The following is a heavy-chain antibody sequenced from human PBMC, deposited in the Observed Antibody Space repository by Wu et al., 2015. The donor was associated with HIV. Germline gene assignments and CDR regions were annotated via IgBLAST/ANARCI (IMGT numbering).Heavy chain of an antibody. CDR2: IIPMFGTS. Sequence: QVQLVQSGADMKKPGSSVKVSCKASGDTFNKYAITWVRQAPGQGLEWMGRIIPMFGTSIYAKSFQDRVTITADESTRTTYMHLSSLRSEDTAVYFCARDLLWGXDFWGQGTLLTVSS. CDR3: ARDLLWGXDF. CDR1: GDTFNKYA. V-gene: IGHV1-69*13. J-gene: IGHJ4*02. D-gene: IGHD2-21*01.